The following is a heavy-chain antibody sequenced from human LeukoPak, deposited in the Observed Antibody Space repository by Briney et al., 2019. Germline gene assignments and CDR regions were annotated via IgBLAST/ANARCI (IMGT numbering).Heavy chain of an antibody. V-gene: IGHV3-74*01. J-gene: IGHJ6*02. CDR2: INSDGSST. Sequence: PGGSLRLSCAASGFTFSSYWMHWVRQAPGKGLVWVSRINSDGSSTSYADSVKGRFTISRDNAKNTLYLQMNSLRAEDTAVYHCASAEAIQNGMDVWGQGTTVTVSS. D-gene: IGHD2-2*01. CDR1: GFTFSSYW. CDR3: ASAEAIQNGMDV.